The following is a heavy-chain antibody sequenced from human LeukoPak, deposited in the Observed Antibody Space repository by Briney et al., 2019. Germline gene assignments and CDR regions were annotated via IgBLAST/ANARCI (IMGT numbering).Heavy chain of an antibody. CDR1: GFTFSTYA. J-gene: IGHJ4*02. CDR3: AKGYSSGWYYFDN. V-gene: IGHV3-23*01. CDR2: ISGSGGST. D-gene: IGHD6-19*01. Sequence: QPGGSLRLSCAASGFTFSTYATSWVRQAPGKGLEWVSAISGSGGSTNHADSVKGQFTISRDNSKNTLYLEMNSLSAEDTAVYYCAKGYSSGWYYFDNWGQGTLVTVSS.